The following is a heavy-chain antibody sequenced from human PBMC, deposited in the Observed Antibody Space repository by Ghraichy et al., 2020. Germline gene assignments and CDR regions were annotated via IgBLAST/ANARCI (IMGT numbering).Heavy chain of an antibody. CDR1: GFTFSSYA. CDR2: ISGSGGST. CDR3: AKDSVQRWLQFLLSAFDY. Sequence: GGSLRLSCAASGFTFSSYAMSWVRQAPGKGLEWVSAISGSGGSTYYADSVKGRFTISRDNSKNTLYLQMNSLRAEDTAVYYCAKDSVQRWLQFLLSAFDYWGQGTLVTVSS. D-gene: IGHD5-24*01. J-gene: IGHJ4*02. V-gene: IGHV3-23*01.